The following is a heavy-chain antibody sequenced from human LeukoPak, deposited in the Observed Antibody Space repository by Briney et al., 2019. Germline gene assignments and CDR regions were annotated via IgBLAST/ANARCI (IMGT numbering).Heavy chain of an antibody. CDR3: AKDLDGYSSSWYSRAEYFQH. CDR1: GFTFSTYS. D-gene: IGHD6-13*01. J-gene: IGHJ1*01. Sequence: GGSLRLSCAASGFTFSTYSMSWVRQAPGRGLEWVASIYGAGTTTFYADSVKGRFTIFRDNSKNTVFLYMSSLRADDTAVYYCAKDLDGYSSSWYSRAEYFQHWGQGTLVTVSS. CDR2: IYGAGTTT. V-gene: IGHV3-23*03.